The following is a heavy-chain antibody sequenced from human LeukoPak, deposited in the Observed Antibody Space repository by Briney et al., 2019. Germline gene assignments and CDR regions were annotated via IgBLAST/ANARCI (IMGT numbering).Heavy chain of an antibody. V-gene: IGHV3-53*01. CDR3: ARDGGSGELSHGIDY. Sequence: GGSLRLSCAASGFTVSSNYMSWVRQAPGKGLEWVSVIYSGGSTYYAESVKGRFTISRDNSKNTLYLQMNSLRAEDTAVYYCARDGGSGELSHGIDYWGQGTLVTVSS. D-gene: IGHD3-10*01. J-gene: IGHJ4*02. CDR2: IYSGGST. CDR1: GFTVSSNY.